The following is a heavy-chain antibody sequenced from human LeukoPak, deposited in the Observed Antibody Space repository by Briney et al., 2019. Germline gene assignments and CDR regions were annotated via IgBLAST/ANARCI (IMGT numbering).Heavy chain of an antibody. CDR3: ANSLGIQDYYYMDV. D-gene: IGHD5-18*01. V-gene: IGHV1-69*05. J-gene: IGHJ6*03. Sequence: SVKVSCKASGGTFSSYAISWVRQAPGQGLEWMGRIIPIFGTANYAQKFQGRVTITTDESTSTAYMELSSLRSEDTAVYYCANSLGIQDYYYMDVWGKGTTVTVSS. CDR1: GGTFSSYA. CDR2: IIPIFGTA.